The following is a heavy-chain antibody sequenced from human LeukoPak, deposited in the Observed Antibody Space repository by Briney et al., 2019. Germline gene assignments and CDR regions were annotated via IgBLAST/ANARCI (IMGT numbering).Heavy chain of an antibody. CDR1: GGSISSSTYY. Sequence: SETLSLTCTVSGGSISSSTYYWAWIRQPPGKGLEWIGSINYSGNTYYNPSLKSRVTISVDTSKNQFSLRLSSVTAADTAVYYCASPSISSSTYDYWGQGTLVTVSS. CDR2: INYSGNT. V-gene: IGHV4-39*01. CDR3: ASPSISSSTYDY. D-gene: IGHD6-6*01. J-gene: IGHJ4*02.